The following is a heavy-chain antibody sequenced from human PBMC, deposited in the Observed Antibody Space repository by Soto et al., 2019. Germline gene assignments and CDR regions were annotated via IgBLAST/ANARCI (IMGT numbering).Heavy chain of an antibody. CDR2: INAGNGNT. Sequence: ASVKVACKTSGYTFTSYAMHWVRQAPGQRLEWMGWINAGNGNTKYSQKFQGRVTITRDTSASTAYMELSSLRSEDTAVYYCARDPEPYWLILTGLHSIDFWGQAITVTLSS. CDR3: ARDPEPYWLILTGLHSIDF. CDR1: GYTFTSYA. D-gene: IGHD3-3*01. J-gene: IGHJ6*02. V-gene: IGHV1-3*01.